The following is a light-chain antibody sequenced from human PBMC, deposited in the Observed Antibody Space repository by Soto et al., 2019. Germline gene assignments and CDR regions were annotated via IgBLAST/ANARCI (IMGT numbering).Light chain of an antibody. V-gene: IGLV4-69*01. CDR2: INSDGSH. CDR1: SGHSSYA. J-gene: IGLJ1*01. Sequence: QSVLTQSPSASASLGASVKLTCALSSGHSSYAIAWHQQQPEKGPRYLMRINSDGSHTRGDGIPDRFSGSSSGTERHLTISSLQSEDEADYYCQTWGAGIQVFGTGTKLTVL. CDR3: QTWGAGIQV.